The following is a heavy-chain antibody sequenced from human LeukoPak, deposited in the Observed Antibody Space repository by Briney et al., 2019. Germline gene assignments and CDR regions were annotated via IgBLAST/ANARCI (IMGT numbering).Heavy chain of an antibody. CDR2: ISTDGVTT. J-gene: IGHJ3*02. Sequence: GGCLRLSCVTSGFSFSRYWMHLVRRVPGKGLVWVARISTDGVTTDYAGSVKGRFAISTDNAKNTLYLQMNSLRAEDTAVYYCARAVLNIRNGLDIWGQGTMVTVSS. CDR3: ARAVLNIRNGLDI. CDR1: GFSFSRYW. D-gene: IGHD3-10*01. V-gene: IGHV3-74*01.